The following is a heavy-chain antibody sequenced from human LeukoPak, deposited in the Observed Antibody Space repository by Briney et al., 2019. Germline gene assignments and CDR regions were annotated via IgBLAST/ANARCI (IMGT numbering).Heavy chain of an antibody. CDR3: ARDTGYDFWSGYYSR. CDR1: GYTFTGYY. CDR2: INPNSGGT. V-gene: IGHV1-2*02. J-gene: IGHJ4*02. D-gene: IGHD3-3*01. Sequence: ASVKVSCKASGYTFTGYYMHWVRQAPGQGLEWMGWINPNSGGTNYAQKFQGRVTMTRDTSISTAYMELSRLRSDDTAMYYCARDTGYDFWSGYYSRWGQGTLVTVSS.